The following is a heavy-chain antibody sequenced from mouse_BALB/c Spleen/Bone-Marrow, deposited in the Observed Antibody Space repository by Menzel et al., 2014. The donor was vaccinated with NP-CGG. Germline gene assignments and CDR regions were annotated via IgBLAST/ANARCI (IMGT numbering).Heavy chain of an antibody. CDR3: ASYVYGYYFDY. V-gene: IGHV14-3*02. Sequence: VQLKQSGAELVKSGASVKLSCTASGFNIKDTYMHWVKQRPEQGLEWIGRIDPANGNTKYDPKFQGKATITADTSSNTAYLRLSSLTSEDTAVYYCASYVYGYYFDYWGQGTTLTVSS. J-gene: IGHJ2*01. CDR1: GFNIKDTY. CDR2: IDPANGNT. D-gene: IGHD2-2*01.